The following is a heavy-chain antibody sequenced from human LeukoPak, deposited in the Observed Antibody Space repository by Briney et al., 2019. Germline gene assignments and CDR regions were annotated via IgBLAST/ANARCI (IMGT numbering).Heavy chain of an antibody. V-gene: IGHV1-18*04. D-gene: IGHD4-17*01. CDR3: ARGDDYGDYWGLY. J-gene: IGHJ4*02. Sequence: ASVKVSCKASGYTFTGYYLHWVRQAPGQGLEWMGRIIPILGIANYAQKLQGRVTMTTDTSTSTAYMELRSLISDDAAVYYCARGDDYGDYWGLYWGQGTLVTVSS. CDR2: IIPILGIA. CDR1: GYTFTGYY.